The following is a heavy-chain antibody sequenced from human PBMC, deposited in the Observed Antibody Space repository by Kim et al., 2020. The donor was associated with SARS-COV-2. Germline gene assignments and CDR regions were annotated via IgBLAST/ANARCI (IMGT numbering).Heavy chain of an antibody. D-gene: IGHD3-10*01. V-gene: IGHV7-4-1*02. Sequence: ASVKVSCKASGYTFTSYAMNWVRQAPGQGLEWMGWINTNTGNPTYAQGFTGRFVFSLDTSVSTAYLQISSLKAEDTAFYYCARGNYYGSGSQIRADDYWGQGTLVPVSS. J-gene: IGHJ4*02. CDR2: INTNTGNP. CDR1: GYTFTSYA. CDR3: ARGNYYGSGSQIRADDY.